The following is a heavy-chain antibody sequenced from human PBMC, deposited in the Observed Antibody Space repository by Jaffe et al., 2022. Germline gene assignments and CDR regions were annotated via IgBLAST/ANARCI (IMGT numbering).Heavy chain of an antibody. V-gene: IGHV3-15*01. J-gene: IGHJ4*02. Sequence: EVQLVESGGGLVKPGGSLRLSCAASGFTFSNAWMSWVRQAPGKGLEWVGRIKSKTDGGTTDYAAPVKGRFTISRDDSKNTLYLQMNSLKTEDTAVYYCTTDQVAPLYCSGGSCYSETPYYFDYWGQGTLVTVSS. D-gene: IGHD2-15*01. CDR2: IKSKTDGGTT. CDR3: TTDQVAPLYCSGGSCYSETPYYFDY. CDR1: GFTFSNAW.